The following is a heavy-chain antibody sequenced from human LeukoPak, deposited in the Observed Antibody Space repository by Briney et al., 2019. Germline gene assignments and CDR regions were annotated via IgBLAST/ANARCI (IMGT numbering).Heavy chain of an antibody. Sequence: PSETLSLTCAVYGGSFSGYYWSWIRQPPGKGLEWIGEINHSGSTNYNPSLKSRVTISVGTSKNQFSLKLSSVTAADTAVYYCARRGYYYGSGRRGWFDPWGQGTLVTVSS. D-gene: IGHD3-10*01. V-gene: IGHV4-34*01. J-gene: IGHJ5*02. CDR2: INHSGST. CDR1: GGSFSGYY. CDR3: ARRGYYYGSGRRGWFDP.